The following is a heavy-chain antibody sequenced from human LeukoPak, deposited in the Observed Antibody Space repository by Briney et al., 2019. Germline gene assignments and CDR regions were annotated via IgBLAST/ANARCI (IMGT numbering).Heavy chain of an antibody. CDR3: ASHYDILTGYYFD. J-gene: IGHJ4*01. Sequence: GGSLRLSCAASGFTFSSYAMSWVRQAPGKGLEWVSAISGSGGSTYYADSEKGRFTISRDNSKNTLYPQMNSLRAEDTADYYCASHYDILTGYYFDWGPGTPVT. D-gene: IGHD3-9*01. V-gene: IGHV3-23*01. CDR2: ISGSGGST. CDR1: GFTFSSYA.